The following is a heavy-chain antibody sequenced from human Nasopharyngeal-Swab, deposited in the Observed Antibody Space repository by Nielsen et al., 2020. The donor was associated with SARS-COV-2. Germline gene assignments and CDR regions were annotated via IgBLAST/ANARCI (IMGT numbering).Heavy chain of an antibody. D-gene: IGHD2-2*02. J-gene: IGHJ4*02. V-gene: IGHV4-30-4*08. CDR3: ARARVGHCSSTSCYRLWDC. CDR2: IYYSGST. CDR1: GGSISSGDYY. Sequence: SETLSLTCTVSGGSISSGDYYWSWIRQPPGKGLEWIEYIYYSGSTHYNPSLKSRVTISVDTSKNQFSLKLNSVTAADTAVYYCARARVGHCSSTSCYRLWDCWGQGTLVSVSS.